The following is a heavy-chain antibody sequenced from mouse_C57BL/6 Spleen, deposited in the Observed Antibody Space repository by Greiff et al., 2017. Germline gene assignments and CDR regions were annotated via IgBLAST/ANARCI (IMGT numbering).Heavy chain of an antibody. CDR1: GYTFTDYE. Sequence: QVQLKQSGAELVRPGASVTLSCKASGYTFTDYEMHWVKQTPVHGLEWIGAIDPETGGTAYNQKFKGEAILTADKSSSTAYMELRSLTSEDSAVYYCTRCPFYGYDVGFAYWGQGTTLTVSS. CDR2: IDPETGGT. V-gene: IGHV1-15*01. J-gene: IGHJ2*01. CDR3: TRCPFYGYDVGFAY. D-gene: IGHD2-2*01.